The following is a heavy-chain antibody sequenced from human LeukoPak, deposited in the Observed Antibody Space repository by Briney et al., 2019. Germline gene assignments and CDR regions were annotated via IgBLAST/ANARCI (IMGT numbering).Heavy chain of an antibody. CDR1: GGSFSGYY. Sequence: SETLSLTCAVYGGSFSGYYWSWIRQPPGKGLEWIGEIDHSGSTNYNPSLKSRVTISVDTSKNQFSLKLSSVTAADTAVYYCARLKRTYAPFDYWGQGTLVTVSS. CDR3: ARLKRTYAPFDY. V-gene: IGHV4-34*01. D-gene: IGHD2-2*01. J-gene: IGHJ4*02. CDR2: IDHSGST.